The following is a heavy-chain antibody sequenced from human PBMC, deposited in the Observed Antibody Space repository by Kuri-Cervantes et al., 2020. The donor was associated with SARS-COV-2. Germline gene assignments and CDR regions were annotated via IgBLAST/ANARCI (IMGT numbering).Heavy chain of an antibody. CDR2: IYYSGST. V-gene: IGHV4-59*01. Sequence: SETLSLTCAVYGGSFSGYYWSWIRRPPGKGPEWIGYIYYSGSTNYNPSLKSRVTISVDTSKNQFSLKLSSVTAADTAVYYCARDDYGSGPSLIHWGQGTLVTVSS. J-gene: IGHJ4*02. D-gene: IGHD3-10*01. CDR3: ARDDYGSGPSLIH. CDR1: GGSFSGYY.